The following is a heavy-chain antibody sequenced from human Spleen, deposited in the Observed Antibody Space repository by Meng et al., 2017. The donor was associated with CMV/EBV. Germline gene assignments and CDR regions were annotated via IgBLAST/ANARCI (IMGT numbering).Heavy chain of an antibody. CDR1: GYTFAGYY. V-gene: IGHV1-2*02. D-gene: IGHD3-10*01. J-gene: IGHJ4*02. Sequence: ASVKVSCKASGYTFAGYYIHWVRQAPGQGLEWMGWINPKSGDTNYAQKFQGRVTMTRDTSISTAYMEVSRLISDDTAVYYCARDQLVGVIPGDFDYWGQGTLVTVSS. CDR2: INPKSGDT. CDR3: ARDQLVGVIPGDFDY.